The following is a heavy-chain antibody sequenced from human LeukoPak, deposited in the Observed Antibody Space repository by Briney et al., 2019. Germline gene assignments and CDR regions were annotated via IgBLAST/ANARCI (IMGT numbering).Heavy chain of an antibody. CDR3: ARESYYYDSSGPGDY. CDR2: IKQDGSEK. J-gene: IGHJ4*02. Sequence: PGGSLRLSCAASGFTFSSYWMSWVRQAPGKGLEWVANIKQDGSEKYYVDSVKGRSTISRDNSKNTLYLQMNSLRAEDTAVYYCARESYYYDSSGPGDYWGQGTLVTVSS. CDR1: GFTFSSYW. D-gene: IGHD3-22*01. V-gene: IGHV3-7*01.